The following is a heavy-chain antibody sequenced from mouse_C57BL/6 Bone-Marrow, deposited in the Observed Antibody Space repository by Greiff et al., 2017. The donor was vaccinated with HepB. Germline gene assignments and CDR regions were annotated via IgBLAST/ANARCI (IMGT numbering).Heavy chain of an antibody. D-gene: IGHD1-1*01. CDR2: IYPGDGET. V-gene: IGHV1-80*01. CDR1: GYAFSSYW. Sequence: QVQLQQSGAELVKPGASVKISCKASGYAFSSYWMNWVKQRPGKGLEWIGQIYPGDGETNYNGKFKGKATLTADKSSSTAYMQLSSLTSEDSAVYFCARSGILLRNYFDYWGQGTTLTVSS. J-gene: IGHJ2*01. CDR3: ARSGILLRNYFDY.